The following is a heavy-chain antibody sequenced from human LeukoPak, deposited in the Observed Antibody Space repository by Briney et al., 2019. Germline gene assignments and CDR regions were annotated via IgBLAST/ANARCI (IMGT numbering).Heavy chain of an antibody. J-gene: IGHJ5*02. Sequence: SETLSLTCTVPGGSISSYYWSWIRQPPGKGLEWIGYIYYSGSTNYNPSLKSRVTISVDTSKNQFSLKLSSVTAADTAVYYCARDAFGLAAAGTWFDPWGQGTLVTVSS. CDR2: IYYSGST. CDR1: GGSISSYY. D-gene: IGHD6-13*01. V-gene: IGHV4-59*01. CDR3: ARDAFGLAAAGTWFDP.